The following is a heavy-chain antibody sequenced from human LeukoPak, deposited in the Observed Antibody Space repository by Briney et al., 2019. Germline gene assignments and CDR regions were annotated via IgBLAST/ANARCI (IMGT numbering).Heavy chain of an antibody. CDR1: GGSFSGYY. D-gene: IGHD2-2*02. Sequence: PETLSLTCAVYGGSFSGYYWSWIRQPPGKGLEWIGEINHSGSTNYNPSLKSRVTISVDTSKNQFSLKLSSVTAADTAVYYCARRPCSSTSCYRNGFDPWGQGTLVTVSS. V-gene: IGHV4-34*01. CDR3: ARRPCSSTSCYRNGFDP. J-gene: IGHJ5*02. CDR2: INHSGST.